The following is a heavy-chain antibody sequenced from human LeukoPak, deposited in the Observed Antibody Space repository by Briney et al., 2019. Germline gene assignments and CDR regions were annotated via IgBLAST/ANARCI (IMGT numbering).Heavy chain of an antibody. Sequence: ASVKVSCKASGYIFTSYDINWVRQATGQGLEWMGWMNPNSGNTGYAQKFQGRVTMTRNTSISTAYMELSSLRSEDTAVYYCARAPGGYYDSSGSFDYWGQGTLVTVSS. CDR3: ARAPGGYYDSSGSFDY. CDR1: GYIFTSYD. D-gene: IGHD3-22*01. J-gene: IGHJ4*02. V-gene: IGHV1-8*01. CDR2: MNPNSGNT.